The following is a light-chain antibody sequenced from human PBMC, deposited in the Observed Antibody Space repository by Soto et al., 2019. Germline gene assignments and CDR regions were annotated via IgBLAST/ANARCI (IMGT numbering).Light chain of an antibody. CDR3: LSYTSANTRV. CDR2: EVN. J-gene: IGLJ3*02. CDR1: GSDIAGYNY. V-gene: IGLV2-14*01. Sequence: QSALTQPASVSGSLGQSITISCTGTGSDIAGYNYISWYQQLPGKAPKLMIYEVNNRPSGVSNRFSGSKSGNTASLTISGLQPEDEADYYCLSYTSANTRVFGGGTKLTVL.